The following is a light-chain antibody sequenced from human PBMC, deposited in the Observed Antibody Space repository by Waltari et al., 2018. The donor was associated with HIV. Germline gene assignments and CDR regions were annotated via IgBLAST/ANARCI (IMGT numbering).Light chain of an antibody. Sequence: SSDLTQDPAVSVALGQTVRITCQGDSLRRYSANWYQQKPGQAPLVGMYGKDNRPSGIPDRFSVSSSGNTGSLTLTGAQAEDEAVYYCDSRDTNDKHHVFGTGTKVTV. V-gene: IGLV3-19*01. J-gene: IGLJ1*01. CDR3: DSRDTNDKHHV. CDR1: SLRRYS. CDR2: GKD.